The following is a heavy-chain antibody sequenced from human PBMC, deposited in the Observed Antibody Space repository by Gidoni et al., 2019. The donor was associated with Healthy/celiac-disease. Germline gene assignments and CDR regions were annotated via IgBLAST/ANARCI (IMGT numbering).Heavy chain of an antibody. CDR3: ARDSGSTAARRLDY. J-gene: IGHJ4*02. Sequence: EVQLVESGGGLVQPGGSLRLSCAASGFTFSSSWMHWVRQAPGKGLVWVSRINSEGSSTSYADSVKGRFTISRDNAKNTLYLQMNSLRAEDTAVYYCARDSGSTAARRLDYWGQGTLVTVSS. V-gene: IGHV3-74*01. D-gene: IGHD6-6*01. CDR1: GFTFSSSW. CDR2: INSEGSST.